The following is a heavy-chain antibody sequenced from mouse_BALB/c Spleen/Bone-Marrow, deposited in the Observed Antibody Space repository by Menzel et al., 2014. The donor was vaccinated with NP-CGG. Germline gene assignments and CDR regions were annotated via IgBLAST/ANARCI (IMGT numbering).Heavy chain of an antibody. CDR1: GYTFSNYW. CDR3: ARGNPFDF. V-gene: IGHV1-9*01. CDR2: ILPGSDNT. Sequence: QVQLQQSGGELMKPGASVKISCKATGYTFSNYWIQWVKQRPGHGPEWIREILPGSDNTNYNEKFKGKATFTADTSSNTAYMQLSSLTSEDSAVYYCARGNPFDFWGQGTTLTVSS. J-gene: IGHJ2*01.